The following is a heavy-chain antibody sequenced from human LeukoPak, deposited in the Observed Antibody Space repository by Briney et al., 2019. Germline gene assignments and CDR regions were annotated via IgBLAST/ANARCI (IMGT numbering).Heavy chain of an antibody. D-gene: IGHD1-26*01. CDR2: INSDGSST. J-gene: IGHJ4*02. CDR3: ANFIVGVTLDY. V-gene: IGHV3-74*01. CDR1: GFTFSSYW. Sequence: QPGGSLRLSCAASGFTFSSYWMHCVRQAPGKGLVWVSRINSDGSSTTYADSVKGRFTISRDNAENSLYLQMNSLRAEDTAFYYCANFIVGVTLDYWGQGTLVTVSS.